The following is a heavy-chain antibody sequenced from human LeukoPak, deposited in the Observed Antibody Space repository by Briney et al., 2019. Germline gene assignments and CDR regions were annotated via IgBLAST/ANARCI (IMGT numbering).Heavy chain of an antibody. D-gene: IGHD2-2*01. CDR2: ISVYNGNT. CDR3: ARQGCSTTSCTDQYYYYGVDV. V-gene: IGHV1-18*01. CDR1: GYTFSSYG. Sequence: ASVKVSCKASGYTFSSYGFIWARQAPGQGLEWMGWISVYNGNTRYAQKLQGRVTMTTDTSTGTAHMELRGLRSDDTAVYYCARQGCSTTSCTDQYYYYGVDVWGQGTTVTVSS. J-gene: IGHJ6*02.